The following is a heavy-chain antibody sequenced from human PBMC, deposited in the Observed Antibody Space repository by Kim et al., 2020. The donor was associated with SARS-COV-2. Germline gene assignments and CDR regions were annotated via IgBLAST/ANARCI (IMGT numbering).Heavy chain of an antibody. CDR1: GYTFTSYG. V-gene: IGHV1-18*04. J-gene: IGHJ6*02. Sequence: ASVKVSCKASGYTFTSYGISWVRQAPGQGLEWMGWISAYNGNRNYAQKLQGRVTMTTDTSTSTAYMELRSLRSDDTAVYYCARDSPLYSNHHYYYYYGMDVWGQGTTVTVSS. CDR3: ARDSPLYSNHHYYYYYGMDV. CDR2: ISAYNGNR. D-gene: IGHD4-4*01.